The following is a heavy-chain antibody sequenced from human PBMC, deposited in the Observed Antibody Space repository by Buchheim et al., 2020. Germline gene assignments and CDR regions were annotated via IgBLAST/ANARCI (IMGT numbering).Heavy chain of an antibody. CDR2: IKQDGSEK. J-gene: IGHJ4*02. CDR1: GFTLSSYW. Sequence: EVQLVESGGYLVQPGGSLRLSCAASGFTLSSYWMSWVRQAPGKGLEWVATIKQDGSEKYYVDSVKGRFTISRDNAKNSLYLQMNSLRAEDTAVYYCASLTPLAVGAFGCWGQGTL. D-gene: IGHD6-19*01. CDR3: ASLTPLAVGAFGC. V-gene: IGHV3-7*01.